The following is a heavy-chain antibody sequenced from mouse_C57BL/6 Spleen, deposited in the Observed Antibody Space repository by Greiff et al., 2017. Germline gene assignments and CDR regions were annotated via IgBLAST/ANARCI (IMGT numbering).Heavy chain of an antibody. J-gene: IGHJ3*01. V-gene: IGHV1-74*01. D-gene: IGHD1-1*01. CDR3: AMRGYYGSSYGFAY. CDR1: GYTFTSYW. CDR2: IHPSDSDT. Sequence: QVQLQQPGAELVKPGASVKVSCKASGYTFTSYWMHWVQQRPGKGLEWIGRIHPSDSDTNYNQTLKGKATLTVDKSASTAYMKISSLTSEDSAVYYGAMRGYYGSSYGFAYWGQGTLVTVSA.